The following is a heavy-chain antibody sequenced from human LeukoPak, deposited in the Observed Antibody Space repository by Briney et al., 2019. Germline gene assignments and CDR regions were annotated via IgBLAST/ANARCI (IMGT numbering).Heavy chain of an antibody. Sequence: GGSLRLSCAASGFTFSSYGMSWVRQAPAKGLEWVSGISVSGGSTYYADSVKGRFTISRDNSKNTLYLQMNSLRAEDTAVYYCAKVYGGSSDFWGQGTLVTVSS. J-gene: IGHJ4*02. CDR3: AKVYGGSSDF. CDR1: GFTFSSYG. CDR2: ISVSGGST. V-gene: IGHV3-23*01. D-gene: IGHD3-10*02.